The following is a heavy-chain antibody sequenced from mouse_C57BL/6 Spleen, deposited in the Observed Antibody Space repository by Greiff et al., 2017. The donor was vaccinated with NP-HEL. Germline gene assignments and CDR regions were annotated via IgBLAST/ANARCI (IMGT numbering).Heavy chain of an antibody. J-gene: IGHJ4*01. V-gene: IGHV1-18*01. Sequence: EVQLQQSGPELVKPGASVKIPCKASGYTFTDYNMDWVKQSHGKSLEWIGDINPNNGGTIYNQKFKGKATVTVDKSSSTAYMELRSLTFEDTAVYYCARGPVYYAMDYWGQGASVTVSS. CDR2: INPNNGGT. CDR3: ARGPVYYAMDY. CDR1: GYTFTDYN.